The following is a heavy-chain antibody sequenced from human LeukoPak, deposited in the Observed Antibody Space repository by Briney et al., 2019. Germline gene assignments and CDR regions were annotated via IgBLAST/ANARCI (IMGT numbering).Heavy chain of an antibody. D-gene: IGHD2-2*02. J-gene: IGHJ3*01. CDR1: GFAFSTHD. Sequence: PGRSLRLSCAASGFAFSTHDMHWVRQAPGKGLEGVAVIWFDGTSKYYADSVKGRFTISRDNSENTLYLQMNSLRAEDTAVYYCARRLYCTGTSCYTGPDALDVWGQGTVVTVSS. V-gene: IGHV3-33*01. CDR2: IWFDGTSK. CDR3: ARRLYCTGTSCYTGPDALDV.